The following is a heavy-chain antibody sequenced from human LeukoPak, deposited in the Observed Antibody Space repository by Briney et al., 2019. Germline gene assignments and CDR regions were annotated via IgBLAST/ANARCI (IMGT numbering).Heavy chain of an antibody. D-gene: IGHD6-19*01. CDR3: AKAGYSSGWYSADN. J-gene: IGHJ4*02. Sequence: GGSLRLSCAASGFTFSSYEMNWVRQAPGKGLEWVSYISSSGSTIYYADSVKGRFTISRDNAKNSLYLQMNSLRAEDTAVYYCAKAGYSSGWYSADNWGQGTLVTVSS. V-gene: IGHV3-48*03. CDR2: ISSSGSTI. CDR1: GFTFSSYE.